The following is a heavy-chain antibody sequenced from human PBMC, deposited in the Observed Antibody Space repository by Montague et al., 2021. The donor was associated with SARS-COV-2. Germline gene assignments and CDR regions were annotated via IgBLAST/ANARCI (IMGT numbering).Heavy chain of an antibody. CDR2: IHYSGST. CDR3: AGSTYYDYSSGYESFDI. Sequence: SETLSLTCTVSGGSISSSRYYRGWLRQPPKKGLEWIGSIHYSGSTYYNPSHKSRATITVDAYKNQSSLKLSFVTAADTAVYYCAGSTYYDYSSGYESFDIWGRGTMVTVSS. J-gene: IGHJ3*02. V-gene: IGHV4-39*01. D-gene: IGHD3-22*01. CDR1: GGSISSSRYY.